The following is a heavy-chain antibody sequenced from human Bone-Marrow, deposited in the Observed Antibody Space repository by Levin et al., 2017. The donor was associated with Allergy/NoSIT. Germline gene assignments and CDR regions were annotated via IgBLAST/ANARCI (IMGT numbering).Heavy chain of an antibody. D-gene: IGHD4-11*01. Sequence: GESLKISCATSGFTFSSYALNWVRQAPGKGLEWVSTISAGGGITYYADSVKGRFTISRDYSKNTLYLQMNSLRSEDTAVYSCAKDRDSASYFFDDWGQGTLVIVSS. CDR1: GFTFSSYA. V-gene: IGHV3-23*01. CDR2: ISAGGGIT. J-gene: IGHJ4*02. CDR3: AKDRDSASYFFDD.